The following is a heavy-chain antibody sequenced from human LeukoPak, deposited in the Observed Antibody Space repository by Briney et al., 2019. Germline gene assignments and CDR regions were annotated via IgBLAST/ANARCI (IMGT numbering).Heavy chain of an antibody. Sequence: GGSLRLSCAASGFTFSDAWMSWVRQAPGKGLEWVGRIKSKTDGGTTDYAAPVKGRFTISRDDSKNTLYLQMNSLKTEDTAVYYCTKLWFGELLEYYYYMDVWGKGTTVTVSS. J-gene: IGHJ6*03. V-gene: IGHV3-15*01. CDR2: IKSKTDGGTT. CDR3: TKLWFGELLEYYYYMDV. D-gene: IGHD3-10*01. CDR1: GFTFSDAW.